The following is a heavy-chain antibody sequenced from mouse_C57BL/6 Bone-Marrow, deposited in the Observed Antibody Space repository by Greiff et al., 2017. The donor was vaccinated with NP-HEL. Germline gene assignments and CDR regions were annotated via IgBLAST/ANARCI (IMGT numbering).Heavy chain of an antibody. CDR3: AILITTVVAHFDY. D-gene: IGHD1-1*01. CDR2: ISSGSSTI. Sequence: EVKLMESGGGLVKPGGSLKLSCAASGFTFSDYGMHWVRQAPEKGLEWVAYISSGSSTIYYADTVKGRFTISRDNAKNTLFLQMTSLRSEDTAMYYCAILITTVVAHFDYWGQGTTLTVSS. V-gene: IGHV5-17*01. J-gene: IGHJ2*01. CDR1: GFTFSDYG.